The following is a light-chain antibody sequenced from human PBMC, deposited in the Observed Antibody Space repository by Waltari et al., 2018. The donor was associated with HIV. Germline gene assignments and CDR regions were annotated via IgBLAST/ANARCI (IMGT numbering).Light chain of an antibody. CDR3: QQYDDLPRT. CDR2: DAS. Sequence: EIQMTQSPSSLSASEGDRVTITCQASQDIRNYLNWFQQKPGKAPKFLIYDASNLETGVPSRFSGSGSGTEFTFTISSLQPEDIATYYCQQYDDLPRTFGQGTKVEIK. CDR1: QDIRNY. J-gene: IGKJ1*01. V-gene: IGKV1-33*01.